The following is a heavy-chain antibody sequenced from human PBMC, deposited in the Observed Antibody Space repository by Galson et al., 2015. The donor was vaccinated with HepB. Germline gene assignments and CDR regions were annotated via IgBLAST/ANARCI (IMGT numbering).Heavy chain of an antibody. J-gene: IGHJ6*02. D-gene: IGHD5-12*01. V-gene: IGHV3-73*01. CDR1: GFTFSDSA. CDR2: IRSKADSYAT. Sequence: SLRLSCAASGFTFSDSAIHWVRQASGKGLEWVGRIRSKADSYATTYAPSVKGRFTISRDDSKNRAYLQMNSLNTDDTAVYYCARDSGSGDVWGQGTTVTVSS. CDR3: ARDSGSGDV.